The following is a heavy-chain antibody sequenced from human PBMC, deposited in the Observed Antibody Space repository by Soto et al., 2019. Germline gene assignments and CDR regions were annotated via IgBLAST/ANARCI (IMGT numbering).Heavy chain of an antibody. CDR2: ISGGGDST. V-gene: IGHV3-23*01. CDR3: AKGRGGSGSLTPRVDF. D-gene: IGHD3-10*01. J-gene: IGHJ4*02. Sequence: EVQLLESWGGLVQPGGSVRLSCAASGFSFNNDAMTWVRQAPGKGLEWVSAISGGGDSTSYADSVKGRFTVSRDGSKNTLYLQMSSLRAEDTALYYCAKGRGGSGSLTPRVDFWGQGTLVTVSS. CDR1: GFSFNNDA.